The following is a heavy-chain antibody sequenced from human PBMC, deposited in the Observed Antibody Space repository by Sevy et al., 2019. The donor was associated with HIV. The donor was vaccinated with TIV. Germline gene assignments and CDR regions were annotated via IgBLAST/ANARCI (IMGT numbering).Heavy chain of an antibody. J-gene: IGHJ4*02. V-gene: IGHV3-7*01. D-gene: IGHD3-16*01. CDR2: IRQHGGEI. Sequence: GGSLRLSCAASGFTFDTYWMQWVRQAPGKGLEWVANIRQHGGEIYYSDSVKGRFTISRDNAKESLFLQMTNLKVEDSGIYYCARRFFDVWGQGVLVTVSS. CDR3: ARRFFDV. CDR1: GFTFDTYW.